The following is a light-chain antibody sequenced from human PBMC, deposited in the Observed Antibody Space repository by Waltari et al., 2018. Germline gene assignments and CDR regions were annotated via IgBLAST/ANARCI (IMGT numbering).Light chain of an antibody. CDR1: SSDVGPYNL. J-gene: IGLJ1*01. V-gene: IGLV2-23*02. Sequence: QSALTQPASVSGSPGQSITISCTGTSSDVGPYNLVSWYQQHPGKGPKLMIYEVTKRPSGVSNRFSGSKSGNMASLTISGLQAEDEAEYYCCSYAGSKFYVFGTGTKVTVL. CDR2: EVT. CDR3: CSYAGSKFYV.